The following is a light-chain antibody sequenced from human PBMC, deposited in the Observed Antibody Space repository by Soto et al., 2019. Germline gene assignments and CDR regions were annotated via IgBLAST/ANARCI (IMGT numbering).Light chain of an antibody. CDR2: AAS. J-gene: IGKJ3*01. CDR3: QQSYSTPFT. Sequence: DIQISQSPSTASASVGDRVTIPCRASQSISSWLAWYQQKPGKAPKLLIYAASSLQSGVPSRFSGSGSGTDFTLTISSLQPEDFATYYCQQSYSTPFTFGPGTKVDIK. CDR1: QSISSW. V-gene: IGKV1-39*01.